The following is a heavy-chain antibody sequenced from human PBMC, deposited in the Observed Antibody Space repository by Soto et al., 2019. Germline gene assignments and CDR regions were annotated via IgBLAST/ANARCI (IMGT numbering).Heavy chain of an antibody. CDR3: ARRGDYDSSGYHFDY. CDR1: GGTFSSYA. D-gene: IGHD3-22*01. Sequence: ASVKVSCKASGGTFSSYAISWVRQAPGQGLEWMGGIIPILGIANYAQKCQGRVTITADKSTSTAYMELSSLRSEDTAVYYCARRGDYDSSGYHFDYWGQGTLVTVSS. CDR2: IIPILGIA. V-gene: IGHV1-69*10. J-gene: IGHJ4*02.